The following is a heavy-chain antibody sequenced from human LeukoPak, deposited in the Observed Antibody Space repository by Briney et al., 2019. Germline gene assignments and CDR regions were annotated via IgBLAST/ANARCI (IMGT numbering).Heavy chain of an antibody. Sequence: SETLSLTCTVSGDSISSGDYYWSWIRQPPGKGLEWIGYIYYTGNTYYNPSLKSRVTISADTSKNQFSLKLTSVTAADTAGYYCARVGLHSGSYYWFDPWGQGTLVTVSS. V-gene: IGHV4-30-4*08. CDR2: IYYTGNT. D-gene: IGHD1-26*01. CDR3: ARVGLHSGSYYWFDP. J-gene: IGHJ5*02. CDR1: GDSISSGDYY.